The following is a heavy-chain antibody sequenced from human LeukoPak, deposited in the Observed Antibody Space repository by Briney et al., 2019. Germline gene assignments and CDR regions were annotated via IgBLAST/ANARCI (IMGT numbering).Heavy chain of an antibody. CDR2: IKHDGSEE. V-gene: IGHV3-7*01. J-gene: IGHJ2*01. Sequence: GGSLRLSCAASGFTFSSYAMSWVRQAPGKGLEWVADIKHDGSEEHYVASVKGRFTIARDNAKLYLQMNSLRAEDTAMYYCAGGQGWHFDLWGRGTLITVSS. CDR1: GFTFSSYA. D-gene: IGHD2-15*01. CDR3: AGGQGWHFDL.